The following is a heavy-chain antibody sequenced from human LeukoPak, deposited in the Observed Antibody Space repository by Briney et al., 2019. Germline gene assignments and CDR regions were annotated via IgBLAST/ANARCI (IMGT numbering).Heavy chain of an antibody. CDR3: ASGGSSGWSY. CDR2: IIGSGSTI. V-gene: IGHV3-48*03. D-gene: IGHD6-19*01. Sequence: GGSLRLSCSASGFPFSSYAMHWVRQAPGKGLEWVSHIIGSGSTIYYADSVRDRFTISRDNARNSLYLQMNSLRAEDTAVYYCASGGSSGWSYWGLGTLVTVSS. J-gene: IGHJ4*02. CDR1: GFPFSSYA.